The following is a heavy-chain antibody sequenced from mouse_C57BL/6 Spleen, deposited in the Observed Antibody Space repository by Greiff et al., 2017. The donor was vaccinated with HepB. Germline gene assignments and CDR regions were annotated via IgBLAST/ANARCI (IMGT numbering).Heavy chain of an antibody. CDR1: GYTFTSYD. J-gene: IGHJ4*01. Sequence: QVQLKQSGPELVKPGASVKLSCKASGYTFTSYDINWVKQRPGQGLEWIGWIYPRDGSTKYNEKFKGKATLTVDTSSSTAYMELHSLTSADSAVYFCAITTVVATEDYAMDYWGQGTSVTVSS. CDR3: AITTVVATEDYAMDY. V-gene: IGHV1-85*01. D-gene: IGHD1-1*01. CDR2: IYPRDGST.